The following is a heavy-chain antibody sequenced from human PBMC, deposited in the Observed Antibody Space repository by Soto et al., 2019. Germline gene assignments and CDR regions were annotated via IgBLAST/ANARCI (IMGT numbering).Heavy chain of an antibody. J-gene: IGHJ5*02. Sequence: QLQLQESGPGLVKPSETLSLTCTVSGGSMSSSTYYWGWARQPPGKGLEWVGSIYYRGNTYYNASLKSRVTISVDTSKNQLFLRLSSVTAADTAVYYCSRHKAVGGYSHSYEGFGPWGQGTLVIVSS. CDR1: GGSMSSSTYY. V-gene: IGHV4-39*01. CDR3: SRHKAVGGYSHSYEGFGP. CDR2: IYYRGNT. D-gene: IGHD5-18*01.